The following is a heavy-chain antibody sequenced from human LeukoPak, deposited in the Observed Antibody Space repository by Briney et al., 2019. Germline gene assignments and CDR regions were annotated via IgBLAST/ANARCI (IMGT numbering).Heavy chain of an antibody. CDR1: RFTVSSNY. Sequence: GGSLRLSCAASRFTVSSNYMSWVRQAPGKGLEWVSVIYSGGSTYYADSVKGRFTISRDKSKNTLYLQMNSLTADDAAVYYCARDSEGDLFDYWGQGTLVTVSS. CDR2: IYSGGST. CDR3: ARDSEGDLFDY. J-gene: IGHJ4*02. V-gene: IGHV3-66*02. D-gene: IGHD2-21*02.